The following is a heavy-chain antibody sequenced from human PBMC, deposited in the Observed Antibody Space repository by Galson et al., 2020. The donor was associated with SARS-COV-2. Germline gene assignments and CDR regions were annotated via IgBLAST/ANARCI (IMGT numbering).Heavy chain of an antibody. CDR1: GGSFKNYY. CDR3: VRGAEVRRIIVGVPYYFTCMDG. CDR2: INHRGST. Sequence: SETLSLTCAVYGGSFKNYYWTWIRQSPGKGLQWIGEINHRGSTNYDPSLQGRVAMSVDTSKNQFSLRLSSVTAADTAVYYCVRGAEVRRIIVGVPYYFTCMDGWGGGTAVTVSS. D-gene: IGHD1-26*01. J-gene: IGHJ6*03. V-gene: IGHV4-34*01.